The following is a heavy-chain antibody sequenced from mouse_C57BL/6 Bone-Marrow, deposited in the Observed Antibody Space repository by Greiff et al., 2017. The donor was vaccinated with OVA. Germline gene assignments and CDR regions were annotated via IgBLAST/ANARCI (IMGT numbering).Heavy chain of an antibody. CDR3: ARNGYDDAMDY. Sequence: EVMLVESGGDLVKPGGSLKLSCAASGFTFSSYGMSWVRQTPDKRLEWVANISSGGSYTYYPDSVKGRFTSSRDNAKNTLYLQMSSLKSEDTAMYYCARNGYDDAMDYWGQGTSVTVSS. CDR2: ISSGGSYT. D-gene: IGHD2-2*01. CDR1: GFTFSSYG. J-gene: IGHJ4*01. V-gene: IGHV5-6*01.